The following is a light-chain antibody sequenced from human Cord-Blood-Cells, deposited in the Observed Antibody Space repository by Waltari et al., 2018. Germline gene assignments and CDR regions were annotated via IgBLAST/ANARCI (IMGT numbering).Light chain of an antibody. V-gene: IGKV1-39*01. CDR1: QSISSY. CDR2: AAS. CDR3: QQSYSTPQT. Sequence: DIQMTQSPSSLSASVGDRVPITCRASQSISSYLKWYQQKPGKAPKLLLYAASSFQSGVPSRFSGSGSGTEFTLTISSLQPEDFPTYYCQQSYSTPQTFGQGTKVEIK. J-gene: IGKJ1*01.